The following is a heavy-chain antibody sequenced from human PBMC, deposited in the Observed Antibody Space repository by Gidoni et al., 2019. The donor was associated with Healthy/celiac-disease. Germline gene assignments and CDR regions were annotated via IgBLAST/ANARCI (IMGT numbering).Heavy chain of an antibody. CDR2: IYYSGST. J-gene: IGHJ4*02. Sequence: QVQLQESGPGLVKPSETLSLTRTVSGGSISSYYWSWIRQPPGKRLEWIGYIYYSGSTNYNPSLKSRVTISIDTSKNQFSLKLSSVTAADTAVYYCARVEVGAFDYWGQGTLVTVSS. CDR1: GGSISSYY. D-gene: IGHD1-26*01. CDR3: ARVEVGAFDY. V-gene: IGHV4-59*01.